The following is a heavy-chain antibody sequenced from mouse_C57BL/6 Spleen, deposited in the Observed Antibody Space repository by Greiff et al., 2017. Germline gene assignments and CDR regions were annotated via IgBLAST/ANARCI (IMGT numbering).Heavy chain of an antibody. CDR3: ARRGVYYGNNWYFDV. Sequence: VQLQQSGPELVKPGASVKISCKASGYSFTGYFMNWVMQSPGKGLEWIGRINPDNGDTFYNQKFKGKATLTVDKSSSTAHMELRSLTSEDSAVXYCARRGVYYGNNWYFDVWGTGTTVTVSS. CDR1: GYSFTGYF. D-gene: IGHD2-1*01. J-gene: IGHJ1*03. V-gene: IGHV1-20*01. CDR2: INPDNGDT.